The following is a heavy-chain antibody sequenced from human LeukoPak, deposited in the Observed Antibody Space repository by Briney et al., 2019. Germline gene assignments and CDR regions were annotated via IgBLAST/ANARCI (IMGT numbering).Heavy chain of an antibody. CDR1: GFTDSSNY. CDR2: SRNKANSYTT. J-gene: IGHJ4*02. V-gene: IGHV3-72*01. Sequence: GGPLRLSCAASGFTDSSNYMSCVREAPGKGLEWVGRSRNKANSYTTEFAASVRGRFAISRDDSKNSLYLQMNNLKTEDTAVYYCATSGTLSGSYYIDFWGQGTLVTVSS. CDR3: ATSGTLSGSYYIDF. D-gene: IGHD3-22*01.